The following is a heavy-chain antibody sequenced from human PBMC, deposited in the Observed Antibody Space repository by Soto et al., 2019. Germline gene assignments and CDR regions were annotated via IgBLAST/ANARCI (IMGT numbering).Heavy chain of an antibody. V-gene: IGHV1-2*02. J-gene: IGHJ6*02. CDR1: GYTFTGYY. CDR3: AKGGAIVAAGTRVYLYNAMDV. CDR2: INPNSGDT. Sequence: ASVKVSCKASGYTFTGYYVHWVRQAPGPGLEWMGWINPNSGDTYLAQRFQGRVTMNRDTSIGTAYMELRGLTSDDTAEYYCAKGGAIVAAGTRVYLYNAMDVWGQGTTVTVSS. D-gene: IGHD1-26*01.